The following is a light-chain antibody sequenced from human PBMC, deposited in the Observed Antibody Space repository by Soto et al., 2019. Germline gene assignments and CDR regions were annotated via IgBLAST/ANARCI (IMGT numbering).Light chain of an antibody. V-gene: IGKV1-5*01. CDR1: QSISSW. CDR3: QQYDNYWP. Sequence: DVQMTLSHSTLSSTAGDRVTITCRASQSISSWLAWYQQKPGKAPKLLIYDASNLESGVPSRFSGSGSGTEFTLTISNLQPDDIATYYCQQYDNYWPFGQGTKV. J-gene: IGKJ1*01. CDR2: DAS.